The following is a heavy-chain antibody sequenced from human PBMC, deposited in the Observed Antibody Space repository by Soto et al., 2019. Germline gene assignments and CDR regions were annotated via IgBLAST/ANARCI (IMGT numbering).Heavy chain of an antibody. Sequence: PGGSLRLSCAASGFTFSSYGMHWVRQAPGKGLEWVAVISYDGSNKYYADSVKGRSTISRDNSKNTLYLQMNSLRAEDTAVYYCEKDQYYYDSSGYYYAGDYFDYWGQGTLVTVSS. CDR1: GFTFSSYG. CDR3: EKDQYYYDSSGYYYAGDYFDY. CDR2: ISYDGSNK. D-gene: IGHD3-22*01. V-gene: IGHV3-30*18. J-gene: IGHJ4*02.